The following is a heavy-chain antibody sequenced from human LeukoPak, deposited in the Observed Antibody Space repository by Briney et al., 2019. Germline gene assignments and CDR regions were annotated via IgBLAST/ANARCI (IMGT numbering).Heavy chain of an antibody. CDR3: ARGNLAVAGDY. D-gene: IGHD6-19*01. Sequence: GGSLRLSCAASGFTFSSHSMNWVRQAPGKGLEWVSSISSSSSYIYYADSVKGRFTISRDNAKNSLYLQMNSLRAEDTAVYYCARGNLAVAGDYWGQGTLVTVSS. V-gene: IGHV3-21*01. J-gene: IGHJ4*02. CDR1: GFTFSSHS. CDR2: ISSSSSYI.